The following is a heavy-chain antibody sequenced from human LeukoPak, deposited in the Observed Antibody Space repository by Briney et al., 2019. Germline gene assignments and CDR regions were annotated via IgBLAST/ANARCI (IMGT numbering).Heavy chain of an antibody. CDR3: AREVRDSSSWFEDY. D-gene: IGHD6-13*01. V-gene: IGHV1-69*05. J-gene: IGHJ4*02. CDR1: GGTFSSYA. Sequence: ASVKVSCKASGGTFSSYAISWVRQAPGQGLEWMGGIIPIFGTANYAQKLQGRVTMTTDTSTSTAYMELRSLRSDDTAVYYCAREVRDSSSWFEDYWGQGTLVTVSS. CDR2: IIPIFGTA.